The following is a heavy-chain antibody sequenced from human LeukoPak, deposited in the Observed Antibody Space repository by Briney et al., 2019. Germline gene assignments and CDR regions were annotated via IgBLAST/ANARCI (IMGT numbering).Heavy chain of an antibody. CDR1: GGSISSGGYS. CDR3: ARAIVVGYFDY. CDR2: IYHSGST. Sequence: SETLSLTCAVSGGSISSGGYSWSWIRQPPGKGLEWIGYIYHSGSTYYNPSLKSRVTISVDRSKNQFSLKLSSVTAAGTAVYYCARAIVVGYFDYWGQGTLVTVSS. D-gene: IGHD3-22*01. J-gene: IGHJ4*02. V-gene: IGHV4-30-2*01.